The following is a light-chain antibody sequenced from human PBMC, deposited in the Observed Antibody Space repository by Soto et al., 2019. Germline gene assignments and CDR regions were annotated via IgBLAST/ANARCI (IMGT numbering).Light chain of an antibody. Sequence: ALTQPPSASGSPGQSVTISCTGTSSDVGGYNYVSWYQQYPGKVPKLMVYEVNKRPSGVPDRFSGSKSGNTASLTVSGLQAEDEADYYCTSYAGGNNVFGTGTKVTVL. CDR1: SSDVGGYNY. V-gene: IGLV2-8*01. CDR3: TSYAGGNNV. J-gene: IGLJ1*01. CDR2: EVN.